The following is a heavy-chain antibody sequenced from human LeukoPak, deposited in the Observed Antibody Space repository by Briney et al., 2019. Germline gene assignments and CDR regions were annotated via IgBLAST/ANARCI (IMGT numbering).Heavy chain of an antibody. Sequence: GGSLRLSCAASGFTFSSYAMHWVRQAPGKGLEWVAVISYDGSNKYYADSVKGRFTISRDNSKNTLYLQMNSLRAEDTAVYYCARDRTNMITCSSTSGYGYYYYGMDVWGQGTTVTVSS. D-gene: IGHD2-2*01. J-gene: IGHJ6*02. V-gene: IGHV3-30-3*01. CDR2: ISYDGSNK. CDR1: GFTFSSYA. CDR3: ARDRTNMITCSSTSGYGYYYYGMDV.